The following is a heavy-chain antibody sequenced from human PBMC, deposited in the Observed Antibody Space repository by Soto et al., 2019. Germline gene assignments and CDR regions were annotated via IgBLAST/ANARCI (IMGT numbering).Heavy chain of an antibody. D-gene: IGHD2-2*03. V-gene: IGHV3-23*01. CDR1: GFTFSSYA. Sequence: GGSLRLSCAASGFTFSSYAMSWVRQAPGKGLEWVSAISGSGGSTYYADSVKGRFTISRDNSKNTLYLQMNSLRAEDTAVYYCAKDPGYCSSTSCYGIFDYWGQGTLVTVSS. CDR3: AKDPGYCSSTSCYGIFDY. J-gene: IGHJ4*02. CDR2: ISGSGGST.